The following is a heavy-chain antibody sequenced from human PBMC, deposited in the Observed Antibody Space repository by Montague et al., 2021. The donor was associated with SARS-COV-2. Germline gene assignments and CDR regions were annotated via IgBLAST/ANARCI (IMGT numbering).Heavy chain of an antibody. J-gene: IGHJ6*03. CDR3: ARLGDGVVPSPILGVGPYYSYYYLDV. CDR1: GGSLSTYS. Sequence: SETLSLTCAVHGGSLSTYSWNWIRQPPGKGLEWIGEIHHGGSTNYNPSLKSRVTISADTSKNQFSLKLTSVAAADTAVYYCARLGDGVVPSPILGVGPYYSYYYLDVGGKGTTVTVS. V-gene: IGHV4-34*01. CDR2: IHHGGST. D-gene: IGHD3-10*01.